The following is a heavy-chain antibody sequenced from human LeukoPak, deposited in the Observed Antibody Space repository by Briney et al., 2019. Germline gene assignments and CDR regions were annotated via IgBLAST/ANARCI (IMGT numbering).Heavy chain of an antibody. V-gene: IGHV3-30*02. CDR1: GFAFSSYG. D-gene: IGHD5/OR15-5a*01. CDR3: AKDVYGAYDY. J-gene: IGHJ4*02. Sequence: PGGSLRLSCAVSGFAFSSYGMHWVRQAPGKGLEWVTFIRYDGSNKYYADSVKGRFTISRDNSKNTLYLQMNSLRVEGTAVYYCAKDVYGAYDYWGQGTLVTVSS. CDR2: IRYDGSNK.